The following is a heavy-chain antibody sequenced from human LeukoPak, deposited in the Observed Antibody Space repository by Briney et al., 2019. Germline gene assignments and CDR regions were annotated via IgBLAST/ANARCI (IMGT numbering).Heavy chain of an antibody. CDR2: ISSSSSYI. D-gene: IGHD1-26*01. V-gene: IGHV3-21*01. CDR1: AFTFRSYG. J-gene: IGHJ4*02. Sequence: GGSLRLSCAASAFTFRSYGMSWVRQAPGKGLEWVSSISSSSSYIYYADSVKGRFTISRDNAKNSLYLQMNSLRAEDTAVYYCARDRGWGSYYHFDYWGQGTLVTVSS. CDR3: ARDRGWGSYYHFDY.